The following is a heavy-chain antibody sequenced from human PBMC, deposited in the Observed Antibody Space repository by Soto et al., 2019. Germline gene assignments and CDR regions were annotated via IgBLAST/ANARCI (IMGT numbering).Heavy chain of an antibody. CDR3: ARSXGGNFGIIIEGTNWFAP. V-gene: IGHV1-46*01. CDR1: RDTFTSYY. J-gene: IGHJ5*02. CDR2: INPHGGST. Sequence: ASVEVSCKAPRDTFTSYYINWVRQAPGQGLEWMGVINPHGGSTAYAQKFKGRVTLTRDTSASTVYMEVSSLTSEDTAMYYCARSXGGNFGIIIEGTNWFAPWGQGTLVTVSS. D-gene: IGHD1-26*01.